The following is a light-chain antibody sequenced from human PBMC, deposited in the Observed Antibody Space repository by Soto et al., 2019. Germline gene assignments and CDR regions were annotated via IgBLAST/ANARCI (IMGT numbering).Light chain of an antibody. CDR2: AAS. CDR1: QTINNRY. V-gene: IGKV3-20*01. Sequence: EIVLTQSPGTLSLSPGERAILSCRASQTINNRYLAWYQQTPGRAPRLLIHAASSRAAGIPDRFSGSGSGTEFTLTINRLEPEDFAVYYCHHYDNSPPFPFGPGTTVDI. CDR3: HHYDNSPPFP. J-gene: IGKJ3*01.